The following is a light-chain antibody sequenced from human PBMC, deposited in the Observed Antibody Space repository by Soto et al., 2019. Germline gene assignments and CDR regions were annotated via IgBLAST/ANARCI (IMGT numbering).Light chain of an antibody. Sequence: ETVMTQSAAALSVSVGERVTLSCRASQSVSTNLAWYQQRPGQAPRLLIHDASTRATGVTDRISGSGSGTDFTLTISSLQSEDFAIYYCQQYNNWPRTFGQGTKLEIK. J-gene: IGKJ2*01. CDR2: DAS. CDR3: QQYNNWPRT. V-gene: IGKV3-15*01. CDR1: QSVSTN.